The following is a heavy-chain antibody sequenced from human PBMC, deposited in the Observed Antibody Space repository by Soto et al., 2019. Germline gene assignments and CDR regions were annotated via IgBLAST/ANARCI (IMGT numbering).Heavy chain of an antibody. CDR2: ILNDGSNQ. V-gene: IGHV3-33*01. D-gene: IGHD4-17*01. J-gene: IGHJ4*02. CDR3: ARDDDYEANGLEY. CDR1: GFTFSRYG. Sequence: PGGSLRLSCAASGFTFSRYGMHWVRQAPGKGLEWVAVILNDGSNQYYGDSVKGRFTISRDNSKDALYLQMNSLRVEDTAVYYCARDDDYEANGLEYWGQGTLVTVSS.